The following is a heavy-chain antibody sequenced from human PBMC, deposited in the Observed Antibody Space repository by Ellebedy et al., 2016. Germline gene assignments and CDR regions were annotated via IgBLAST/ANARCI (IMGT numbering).Heavy chain of an antibody. CDR1: GGSFSGYY. Sequence: SETLSLTCAVYGGSFSGYYWSWIRQPPGKGLEWIGEINHSGSTNYNPSLKSRVTISVDTSKNQFSLKLSSVTAADTAVYYCARRRGSSWSRYYYYGMDVWGQGTTVTVSS. D-gene: IGHD6-13*01. CDR3: ARRRGSSWSRYYYYGMDV. J-gene: IGHJ6*02. V-gene: IGHV4-34*01. CDR2: INHSGST.